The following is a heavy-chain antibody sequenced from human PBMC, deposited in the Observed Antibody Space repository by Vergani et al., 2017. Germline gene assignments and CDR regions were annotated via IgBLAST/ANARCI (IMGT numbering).Heavy chain of an antibody. D-gene: IGHD5/OR15-5a*01. CDR3: ARGGRVIYSVLDL. CDR1: GYTFASFD. CDR2: MNPNSGDT. V-gene: IGHV1-8*01. Sequence: QVQLVQSGAEVKKPGASVKVSCKASGYTFASFDITWVRQATGQGLEWMGWMNPNSGDTGFAQKFQGRVTMTRNTSISTAYMELSSLRSENTAVYYCARGGRVIYSVLDLWGRGTLVTVSS. J-gene: IGHJ2*01.